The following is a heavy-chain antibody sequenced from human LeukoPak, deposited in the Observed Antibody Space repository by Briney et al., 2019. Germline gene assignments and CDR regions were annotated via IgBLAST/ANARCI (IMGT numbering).Heavy chain of an antibody. V-gene: IGHV1-24*01. Sequence: GASVKVSCKVSGYTLTELSMHWVRQAPGKGLEWMGGFDPEDDEIIYAQRFQGRVTMTEDASTDTAYMELRSLRSEDTAVYYCATETGTFHFYPGGQGTLVTVPS. CDR3: ATETGTFHFYP. CDR1: GYTLTELS. J-gene: IGHJ5*02. CDR2: FDPEDDEI. D-gene: IGHD3-9*01.